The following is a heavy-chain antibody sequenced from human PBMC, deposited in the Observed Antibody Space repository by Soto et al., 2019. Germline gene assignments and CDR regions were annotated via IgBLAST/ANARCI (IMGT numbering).Heavy chain of an antibody. D-gene: IGHD4-17*01. CDR3: Y. CDR2: ISAYNGNT. V-gene: IGHV1-18*01. Sequence: ASVKVSCKASGYSFTSYGISWVRQAPGQGLEWMGWISAYNGNTKYAQKLQGRVTMTTATYYCAHSLAASNYGDYEPINSFDYWGQGTIVTASS. CDR1: GYSFTSYG. J-gene: IGHJ4*02.